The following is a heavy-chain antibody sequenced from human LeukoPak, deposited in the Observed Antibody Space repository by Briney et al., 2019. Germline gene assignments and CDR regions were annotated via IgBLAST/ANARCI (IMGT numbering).Heavy chain of an antibody. CDR1: GYTFTSYY. D-gene: IGHD4-17*01. CDR3: ARDYGDYEPGRHHYYYYYMDV. V-gene: IGHV1-46*01. CDR2: INPSGGST. J-gene: IGHJ6*03. Sequence: ASVKVSCKASGYTFTSYYMHWVRQAPGQGLEWMGIINPSGGSTSYAQKFQGRFTMSRDNAKKPLFLQMNSLRAEDTAVYYCARDYGDYEPGRHHYYYYYMDVWGKGTTVTVSS.